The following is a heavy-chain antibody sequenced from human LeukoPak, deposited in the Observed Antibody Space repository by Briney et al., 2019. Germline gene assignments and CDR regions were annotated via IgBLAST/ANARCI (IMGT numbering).Heavy chain of an antibody. J-gene: IGHJ4*02. Sequence: ESLKISCKGSGYSLTNYWIGWVRHMPGKGLESMGIIFPGDSDTRYSPSFQGQVTISADKSISTAYLQWSRLKASDTAVYYCVRLVTNHQYYFDYWGQGTLVTVSS. CDR2: IFPGDSDT. V-gene: IGHV5-51*01. CDR3: VRLVTNHQYYFDY. D-gene: IGHD2-2*01. CDR1: GYSLTNYW.